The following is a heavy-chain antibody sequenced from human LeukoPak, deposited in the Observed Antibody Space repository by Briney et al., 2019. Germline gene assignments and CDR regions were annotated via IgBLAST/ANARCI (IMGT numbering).Heavy chain of an antibody. V-gene: IGHV1-2*02. D-gene: IGHD2-2*01. Sequence: GASVNVSCKASGYTFTVNYIHWGRHAPGQGLGWMGWVNPNSGDTNYAQKFQGRVTMTRDTSISTAYMELSSLKSDDTAVYYCARAKWESSTTCYGAWGQGTLVTVSS. CDR1: GYTFTVNY. J-gene: IGHJ5*02. CDR3: ARAKWESSTTCYGA. CDR2: VNPNSGDT.